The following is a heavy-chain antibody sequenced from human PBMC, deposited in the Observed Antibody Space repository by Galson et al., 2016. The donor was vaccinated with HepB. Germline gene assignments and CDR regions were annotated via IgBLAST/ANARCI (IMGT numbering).Heavy chain of an antibody. D-gene: IGHD4-11*01. V-gene: IGHV3-49*04. CDR2: IRIKAYGETT. CDR1: GFTFGDYA. Sequence: SLRLSCAASGFTFGDYAMSWVRQAPGKGLEWVGFIRIKAYGETTEYAASVKGRFTISRDDSKSIAYLQMSCLRTEDTALYYCTRVGNDYSNYGAFDYWGQGTLVTVSS. J-gene: IGHJ4*02. CDR3: TRVGNDYSNYGAFDY.